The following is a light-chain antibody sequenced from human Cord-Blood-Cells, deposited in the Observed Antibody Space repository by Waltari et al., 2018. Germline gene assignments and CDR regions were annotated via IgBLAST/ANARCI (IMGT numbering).Light chain of an antibody. CDR1: SSISSY. CDR2: AAS. Sequence: DIQMTQSPSSLSASVGDRVTITCRASSSISSYLNWYQQKPGKATKLLIYAASSLQSGVPSRFSGSGSGTDFTLTISSLQPEDFAAYYCQQSYSTPFTFGPGTKVDIK. CDR3: QQSYSTPFT. J-gene: IGKJ3*01. V-gene: IGKV1-39*01.